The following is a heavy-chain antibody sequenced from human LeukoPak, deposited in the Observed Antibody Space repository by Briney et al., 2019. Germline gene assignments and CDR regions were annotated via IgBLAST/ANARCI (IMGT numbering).Heavy chain of an antibody. CDR2: ISAYNGNT. V-gene: IGHV1-18*01. Sequence: GASVTVSCKASGYTFTSYGISWARQAPGHGLEWRGWISAYNGNTILAQKLQGRVTMTTDKSTSPAYMELRSLRSDDTAVYYCARDQFTYYYDSSGYFLWGQGTLVTVSS. D-gene: IGHD3-22*01. CDR1: GYTFTSYG. CDR3: ARDQFTYYYDSSGYFL. J-gene: IGHJ4*02.